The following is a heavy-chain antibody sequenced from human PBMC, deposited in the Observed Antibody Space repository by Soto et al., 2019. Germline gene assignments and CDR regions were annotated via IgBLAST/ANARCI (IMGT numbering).Heavy chain of an antibody. CDR1: GYTFTGYY. J-gene: IGHJ6*02. CDR2: INPNSGGT. CDR3: ARDLVGIFGVVISYRMDV. V-gene: IGHV1-2*04. Sequence: ASVKVSCKASGYTFTGYYMHWVRQAPGQGLEWMGWINPNSGGTNYAQKFQGWVTMTRDTSISTAYMELSRLRSDDTAVYYCARDLVGIFGVVISYRMDVWGQGTTVTVSS. D-gene: IGHD3-3*01.